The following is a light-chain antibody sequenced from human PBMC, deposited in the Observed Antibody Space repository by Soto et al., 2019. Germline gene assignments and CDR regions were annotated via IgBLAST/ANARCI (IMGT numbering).Light chain of an antibody. CDR2: DVT. CDR1: SSDVGGYNY. J-gene: IGLJ1*01. V-gene: IGLV2-14*01. CDR3: SSFTTSSTYV. Sequence: QSALTQPASVSGSPGQSITISCTGTSSDVGGYNYVSWYQQHPDKAPKLIIFDVTNRPSGVSNRFSGSKSGNTASLTISGLQAGDEADYYCSSFTTSSTYVFGTGTKLTVL.